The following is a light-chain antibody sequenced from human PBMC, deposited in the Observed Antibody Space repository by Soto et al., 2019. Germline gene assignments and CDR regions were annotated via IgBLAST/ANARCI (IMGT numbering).Light chain of an antibody. CDR2: DAS. J-gene: IGKJ1*01. CDR1: QSISNW. V-gene: IGKV1-5*01. Sequence: DIQMTQSPSTLSASVGYRFTITCRASQSISNWLAWYQQKPGKAPKLLIYDASILESGVPSRFSGSGSGTEFTLTISSLQPEDFATYYCQQYNSYSPWTFGQGTTGDIK. CDR3: QQYNSYSPWT.